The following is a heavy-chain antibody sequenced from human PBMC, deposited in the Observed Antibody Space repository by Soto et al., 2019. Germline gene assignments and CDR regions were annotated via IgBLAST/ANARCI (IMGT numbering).Heavy chain of an antibody. CDR2: INHSGST. J-gene: IGHJ5*02. CDR1: GGSFSGYY. Sequence: PSETLSLTCAVYGGSFSGYYWSWIRQPPGKGLEWIGEINHSGSTNYNPSLKSRVTISVDTSKNQFSLKLSSVTAADTAVYYCARCPRMSRFDPWGQGTLVTVSS. CDR3: ARCPRMSRFDP. V-gene: IGHV4-34*01.